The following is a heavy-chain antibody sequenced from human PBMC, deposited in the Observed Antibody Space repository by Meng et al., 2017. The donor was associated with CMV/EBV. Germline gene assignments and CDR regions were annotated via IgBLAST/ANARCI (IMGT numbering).Heavy chain of an antibody. V-gene: IGHV1-8*03. J-gene: IGHJ6*02. Sequence: AVKVSCKASGYTFTGYYMHWVRQATAQGREGMGWMNPNSGNTGYAQKFQGRVTITRNSSISTAYMELSSLRSEDTAVYYCAREVGDGNDINYYYYYGMDVWGQGTTVTVSS. CDR2: MNPNSGNT. D-gene: IGHD3-9*01. CDR3: AREVGDGNDINYYYYYGMDV. CDR1: GYTFTGYY.